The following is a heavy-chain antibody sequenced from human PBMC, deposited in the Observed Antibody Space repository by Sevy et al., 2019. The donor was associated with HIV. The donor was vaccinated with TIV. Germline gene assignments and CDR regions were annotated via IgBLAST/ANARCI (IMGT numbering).Heavy chain of an antibody. CDR1: GFTFSSYA. V-gene: IGHV3-23*01. CDR3: AKGDYVFPKPYYMDV. CDR2: ISGSGGST. D-gene: IGHD4-17*01. Sequence: GGSLRLSCAASGFTFSSYAMSWVRQAPGKGLEWVSAISGSGGSTYYADSVKGRFTIPRDNSKNTLYLQMNSLRAEDTAVYYCAKGDYVFPKPYYMDVWGKGTTVTVSS. J-gene: IGHJ6*03.